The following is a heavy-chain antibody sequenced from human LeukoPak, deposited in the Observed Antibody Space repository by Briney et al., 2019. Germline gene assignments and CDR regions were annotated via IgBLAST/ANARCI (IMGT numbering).Heavy chain of an antibody. CDR1: GYTFTDYY. J-gene: IGHJ4*02. D-gene: IGHD6-13*01. CDR3: ARVGSNWHTYYFDY. CDR2: INPNSGGT. Sequence: ASVKVSCKASGYTFTDYYMHWVRQAPGQGLQWMGWINPNSGGTNYAQKFQGRVTMTRDTSISTAYMELSRLRSDDTAVYYCARVGSNWHTYYFDYWGQGTLVTVSS. V-gene: IGHV1-2*02.